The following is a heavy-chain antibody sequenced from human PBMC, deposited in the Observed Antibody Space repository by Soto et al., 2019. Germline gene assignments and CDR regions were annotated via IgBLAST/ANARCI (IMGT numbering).Heavy chain of an antibody. CDR1: GGSISSSSYY. D-gene: IGHD3-10*01. CDR2: IYYSGST. CDR3: ATPGRVLPYYYYGMDV. Sequence: PSETLSLTCTVSGGSISSSSYYWGWIRQPPGKGLEWIGSIYYSGSTYYNPSLKSRVTISVDTSKNQFSLKLSSVTAADTAVYYCATPGRVLPYYYYGMDVWGQGTTVTVSS. V-gene: IGHV4-39*01. J-gene: IGHJ6*02.